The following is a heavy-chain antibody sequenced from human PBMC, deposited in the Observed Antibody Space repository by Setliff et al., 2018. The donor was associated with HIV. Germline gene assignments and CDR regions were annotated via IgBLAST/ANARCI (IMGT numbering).Heavy chain of an antibody. D-gene: IGHD2-15*01. Sequence: PSETLSLTCTVSGGSISSNSYYWGWIRQPPGKGLEWIGSIYYTGSTNYNPSLKSRVTISVDTSKNQFSLKLGSVTAADTAVYYCARDPGIVPIGYFDLWGRGTLVT. CDR2: IYYTGST. CDR1: GGSISSNSYY. J-gene: IGHJ2*01. CDR3: ARDPGIVPIGYFDL. V-gene: IGHV4-39*07.